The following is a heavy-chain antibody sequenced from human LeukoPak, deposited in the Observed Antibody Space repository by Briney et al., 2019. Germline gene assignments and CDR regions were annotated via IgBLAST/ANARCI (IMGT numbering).Heavy chain of an antibody. Sequence: PSETLSLTCTVSGGSISSSSYYWGWIRLPPGKGLEWIGSIYYNGNSFYNPSLKSRFTTSVDTSKNQFSLNLSSVTAADTAVYFCTGELAGTTVHYWGQGTLVTVSS. CDR1: GGSISSSSYY. J-gene: IGHJ4*02. CDR3: TGELAGTTVHY. V-gene: IGHV4-39*07. CDR2: IYYNGNS. D-gene: IGHD1-7*01.